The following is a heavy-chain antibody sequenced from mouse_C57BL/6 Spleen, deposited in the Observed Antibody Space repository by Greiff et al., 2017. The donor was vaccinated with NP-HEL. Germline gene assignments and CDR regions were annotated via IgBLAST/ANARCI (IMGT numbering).Heavy chain of an antibody. CDR3: ARLDGNLWYFDY. CDR2: INPNNGGT. J-gene: IGHJ2*01. CDR1: GYTFTDYN. V-gene: IGHV1-18*01. D-gene: IGHD2-1*01. Sequence: EVQLQQSGPELVKPGASVKIPCKASGYTFTDYNMDWVKQSHGKSLEWIGDINPNNGGTIYNQKFKGKATLTVDKSTSTAYMELRSLTSEDTAVYYCARLDGNLWYFDYWGQGTTLTVSS.